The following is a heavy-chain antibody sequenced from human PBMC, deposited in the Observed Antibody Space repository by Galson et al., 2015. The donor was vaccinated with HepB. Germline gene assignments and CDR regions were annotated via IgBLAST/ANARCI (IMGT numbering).Heavy chain of an antibody. CDR1: GYTFTGYY. Sequence: SVKVSCKASGYTFTGYYMHWVRQAPGQGLEWMGWINPNGGGTNYAQKFQGRVTMTRDTSISTAYMELSRLRSDDTAVYYCARYGTSVGAPYDAFDIWGQGTMVTVSS. D-gene: IGHD1-26*01. CDR3: ARYGTSVGAPYDAFDI. CDR2: INPNGGGT. J-gene: IGHJ3*02. V-gene: IGHV1-2*02.